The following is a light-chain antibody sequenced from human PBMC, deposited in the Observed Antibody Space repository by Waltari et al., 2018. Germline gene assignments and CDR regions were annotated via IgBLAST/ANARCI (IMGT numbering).Light chain of an antibody. CDR2: DFT. CDR1: SSDVGGYNY. CDR3: ASYPSTSIHVL. Sequence: QSALTQPASVSGSPGQSITISCTGTSSDVGGYNYVSWYQQPHGKAPKLLIFDFTQRPSGVSDRFSGSKSGNTASLTISGLQAEDEADYYCASYPSTSIHVLFGGGTKLTVL. V-gene: IGLV2-14*01. J-gene: IGLJ2*01.